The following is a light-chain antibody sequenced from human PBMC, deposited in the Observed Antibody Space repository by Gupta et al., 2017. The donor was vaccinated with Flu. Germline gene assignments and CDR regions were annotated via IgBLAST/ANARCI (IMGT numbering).Light chain of an antibody. Sequence: SYVLTQPPSVSVAPGQTAKVACGGDNIGTRSVHWYQQKSVKAPVLVVDDDSDRPSGIPGRFEGLTCSNTAKLNISRVAGGDDADYFGQVWNTSSGSCMVFGGGTKLTV. CDR2: DDS. CDR1: NIGTRS. J-gene: IGLJ3*02. V-gene: IGLV3-21*02. CDR3: QVWNTSSGSCMV.